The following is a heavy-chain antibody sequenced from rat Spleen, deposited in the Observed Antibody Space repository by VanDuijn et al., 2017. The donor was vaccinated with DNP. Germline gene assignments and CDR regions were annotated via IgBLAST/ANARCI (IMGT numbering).Heavy chain of an antibody. CDR3: ARYHGSYGAMDA. J-gene: IGHJ4*01. D-gene: IGHD1-3*01. CDR2: ISSGGTT. Sequence: QVQLKESGPGLVQPSQTLSLTCTVSGFSLTSYTVSWVRQPPGKGLEWIAAISSGGTTYYNSALKSRLSISRDTSKSQVLLKMNSLQTEDTAMYFCARYHGSYGAMDAWGQGTSVTVSS. V-gene: IGHV2-6*01. CDR1: GFSLTSYT.